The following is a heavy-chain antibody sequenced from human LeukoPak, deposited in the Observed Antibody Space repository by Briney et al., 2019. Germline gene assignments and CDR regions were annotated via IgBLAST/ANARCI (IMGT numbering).Heavy chain of an antibody. CDR3: GGFEYEAGLGW. CDR1: GFMFNDYW. Sequence: PGGSLRLSCAASGFMFNDYWMMWVRQAPGEGLEWVANIKPDGSETYYMGSVRGRFTISRDNAKNLLYPQMNNLRGEDTAVYYCGGFEYEAGLGWWGQGTLVAVST. CDR2: IKPDGSET. J-gene: IGHJ4*02. V-gene: IGHV3-7*01. D-gene: IGHD6-19*01.